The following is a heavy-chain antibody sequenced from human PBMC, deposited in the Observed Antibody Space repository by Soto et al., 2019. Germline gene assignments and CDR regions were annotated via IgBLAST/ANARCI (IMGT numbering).Heavy chain of an antibody. D-gene: IGHD4-17*01. CDR3: ARLNSVTTVTTSYDYYGLDV. V-gene: IGHV3-73*02. Sequence: EMQLVESGGGLVQPGGSLKLSCTASGFTFSASALHWVRQPSGEGLEWVGRSRSMPDNDATAYAASVKGRFTISRADSKNTTYRQLNSLKTDNTAVYYCARLNSVTTVTTSYDYYGLDVCGQGTTVTVSS. CDR1: GFTFSASA. CDR2: SRSMPDNDAT. J-gene: IGHJ6*02.